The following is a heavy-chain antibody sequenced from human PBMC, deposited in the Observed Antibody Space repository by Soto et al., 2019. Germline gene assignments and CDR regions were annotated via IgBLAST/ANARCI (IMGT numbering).Heavy chain of an antibody. CDR3: ASPKIAFYNWFDP. J-gene: IGHJ5*02. CDR1: RGSISNYY. D-gene: IGHD3-3*02. V-gene: IGHV4-59*08. CDR2: IYYSGST. Sequence: SETLSLTCTVSRGSISNYYWSWIRQPPGKGLEWIGYIYYSGSTKYNPSLQSRVTMSVDTSKNQFSLKLSSVTAADTAVYYCASPKIAFYNWFDPWGQGTLVTVSS.